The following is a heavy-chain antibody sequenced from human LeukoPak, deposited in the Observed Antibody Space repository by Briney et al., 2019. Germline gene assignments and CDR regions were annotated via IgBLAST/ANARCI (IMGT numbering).Heavy chain of an antibody. CDR1: GFTFSSYG. D-gene: IGHD3-9*01. J-gene: IGHJ6*02. CDR3: AKGSYDILTGYYNYYYYGMDV. V-gene: IGHV3-30*18. CDR2: ISYDGSNK. Sequence: GRSLRLSCAASGFTFSSYGMHWVRQAPGKGLEWVAVISYDGSNKYYADSVKGRFTISRDNSKNTLYLQMNSLRAEDTAVYYCAKGSYDILTGYYNYYYYGMDVWGQGTTVTVSS.